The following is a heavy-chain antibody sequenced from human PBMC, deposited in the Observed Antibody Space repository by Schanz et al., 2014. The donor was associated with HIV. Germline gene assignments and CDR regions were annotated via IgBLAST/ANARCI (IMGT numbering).Heavy chain of an antibody. V-gene: IGHV3-7*01. J-gene: IGHJ4*02. D-gene: IGHD3-10*01. CDR1: GFTFDSQS. Sequence: EVELLESGGGFLKPGRTLRLSCEASGFTFDSQSMNWVRQAPGKGLEWVANIKQDGSGKHYVASVKGRFTISRANATNSLYLQMPSLRADDTPVYSRARDSGPGTYCGQGPLVTVSS. CDR2: IKQDGSGK. CDR3: ARDSGPGTY.